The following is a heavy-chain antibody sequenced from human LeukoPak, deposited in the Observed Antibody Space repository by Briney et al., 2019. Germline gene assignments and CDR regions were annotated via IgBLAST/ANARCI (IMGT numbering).Heavy chain of an antibody. CDR2: IKSKTDGGTT. CDR3: TTLYYGSGSYYYYYYMDV. CDR1: GFTFSNAW. D-gene: IGHD3-10*01. V-gene: IGHV3-15*01. J-gene: IGHJ6*03. Sequence: GGSLRLSCAASGFTFSNAWMSWVRQAPGKGLEWVGRIKSKTDGGTTDYAAPVKGRFTISRDDSKNTLYLQMNSLKTEDTAVYYCTTLYYGSGSYYYYYYMDVWGKGTTVTVSS.